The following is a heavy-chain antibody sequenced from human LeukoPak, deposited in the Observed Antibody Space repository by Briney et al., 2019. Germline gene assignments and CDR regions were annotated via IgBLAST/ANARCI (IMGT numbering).Heavy chain of an antibody. CDR3: AREGSSWNFDY. V-gene: IGHV3-53*01. Sequence: GGSLRLSCAASGFTVSSNYISWVRQAPGKGLEWVSVIYSGGTTYYADSVKGRFTISRDNSQNTLYLQMNSLRAEDTAVYYCAREGSSWNFDYWGQGTLVTVSS. CDR1: GFTVSSNY. D-gene: IGHD6-13*01. CDR2: IYSGGTT. J-gene: IGHJ4*02.